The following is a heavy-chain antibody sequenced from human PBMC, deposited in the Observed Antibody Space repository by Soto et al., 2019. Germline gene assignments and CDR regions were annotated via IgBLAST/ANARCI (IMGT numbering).Heavy chain of an antibody. D-gene: IGHD2-8*01. CDR1: GFTFSRYD. V-gene: IGHV3-30-3*01. J-gene: IGHJ4*02. CDR2: MSDDGSNA. Sequence: QVQLVESGGGVVQPGRSLRLSCGASGFTFSRYDMHWVRQAPGKGLEWVAAMSDDGSNAYYGDSVKGRFTISRDNSKNTRFLQMNSLRTEETAVYYCARDSPNIVLLAYFFDYGGQGTLVTVSS. CDR3: ARDSPNIVLLAYFFDY.